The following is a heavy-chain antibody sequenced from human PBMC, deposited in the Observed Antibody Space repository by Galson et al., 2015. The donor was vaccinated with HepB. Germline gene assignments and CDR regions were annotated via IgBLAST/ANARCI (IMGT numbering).Heavy chain of an antibody. CDR3: ARDCYGDGANYLDY. V-gene: IGHV3-30-3*01. CDR2: ISYDGSNK. D-gene: IGHD5-24*01. CDR1: GFTFSTYA. Sequence: SLRLSCAASGFTFSTYAMHWVRQAPGKGLEWVAVISYDGSNKYYSDSVKGRFTISRDNSKKTLYMQMNNLRADDTAVYSCARDCYGDGANYLDYWGQGTPVTVSS. J-gene: IGHJ4*02.